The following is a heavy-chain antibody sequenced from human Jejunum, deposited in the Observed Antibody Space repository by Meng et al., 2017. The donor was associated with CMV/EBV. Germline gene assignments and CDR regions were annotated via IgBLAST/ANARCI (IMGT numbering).Heavy chain of an antibody. V-gene: IGHV1-18*01. D-gene: IGHD2-2*01. CDR2: ISAYNGNT. J-gene: IGHJ5*02. CDR3: ARARLGGYCSSTSCADNWFDP. Sequence: QVQLVQSGAEVKKPGASVQVSCKASGYTFTSYGISWVRQAPGQGLEWMGWISAYNGNTNYAQKLQGRVTMTTDTSTSTAYMELRSLRSDDTAVYYCARARLGGYCSSTSCADNWFDPWGQGTLVTVSS. CDR1: GYTFTSYG.